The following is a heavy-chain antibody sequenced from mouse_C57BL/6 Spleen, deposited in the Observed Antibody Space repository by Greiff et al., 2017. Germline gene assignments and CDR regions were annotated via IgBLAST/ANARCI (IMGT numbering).Heavy chain of an antibody. J-gene: IGHJ3*01. V-gene: IGHV1-64*01. CDR1: GSTFPSYW. CDR3: ARAYYDYDGFAY. CDR2: IHPNSGST. D-gene: IGHD2-4*01. Sequence: QVQLQQPGAELVKPGASVKLSCKASGSTFPSYWMHWVKQRPGQGLEWIGMIHPNSGSTNYNEKFKSKSTLTVDKSSSTAYMQLSSLTSEDSAVYYCARAYYDYDGFAYWGQGTLVTVSA.